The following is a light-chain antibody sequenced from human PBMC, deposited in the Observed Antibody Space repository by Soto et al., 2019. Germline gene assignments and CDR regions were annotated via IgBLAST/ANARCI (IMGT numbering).Light chain of an antibody. V-gene: IGKV3-15*01. CDR3: QQYNNWPLT. CDR2: GAS. Sequence: EIVMTQSPATLSVSPGESATLSCRASQSVSSNLAWYQQKPAQAPRLLIYGASTRATGIPARFSGSGSGTEFTLTISSLQSEDFAVYYCQQYNNWPLTFGGGTKVEIK. J-gene: IGKJ4*01. CDR1: QSVSSN.